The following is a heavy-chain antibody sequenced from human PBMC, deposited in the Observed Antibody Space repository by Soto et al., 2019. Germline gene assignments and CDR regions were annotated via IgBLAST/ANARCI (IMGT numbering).Heavy chain of an antibody. CDR1: GYTFTSYA. V-gene: IGHV1-3*01. CDR2: INAGNGNT. J-gene: IGHJ5*02. CDR3: ARHWRGDIVVVVAATRFDP. Sequence: GASVKVSCKASGYTFTSYAMHWVRQAPGQRLEWMGWINAGNGNTKYSQKFQGRVTITRDTSASTAYMELSSLRSEDTAVYYCARHWRGDIVVVVAATRFDPWGQGTLVTVSS. D-gene: IGHD2-15*01.